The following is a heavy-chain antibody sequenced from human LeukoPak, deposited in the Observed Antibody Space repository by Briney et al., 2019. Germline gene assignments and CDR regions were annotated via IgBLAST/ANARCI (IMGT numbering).Heavy chain of an antibody. CDR3: AKLQIREGYYYMDV. J-gene: IGHJ6*03. D-gene: IGHD1-26*01. CDR1: GFTFSNSA. CDR2: ISGSGGST. Sequence: GGSLRLSCAASGFTFSNSAMNWVRQAPGKGLEWVSPISGSGGSTYYADSVKGRFTISRDNSKNALYLQMNSLRAEDTAVYYCAKLQIREGYYYMDVWGKRTTVTVSS. V-gene: IGHV3-23*01.